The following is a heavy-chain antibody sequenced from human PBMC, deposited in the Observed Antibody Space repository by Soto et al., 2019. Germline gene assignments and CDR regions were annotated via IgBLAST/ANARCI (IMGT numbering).Heavy chain of an antibody. CDR1: GFTFSSYA. J-gene: IGHJ3*02. CDR3: AKNYNWNDVGAFDT. D-gene: IGHD1-20*01. V-gene: IGHV3-23*01. Sequence: LRLSCAASGFTFSSYAMSWVRQAPGKGLEWVSAISGSGGSTYYADSVKGRFTISRDNSKNTLYLQMNSLRAEDTAVYYCAKNYNWNDVGAFDTWGQGTMVTGSS. CDR2: ISGSGGST.